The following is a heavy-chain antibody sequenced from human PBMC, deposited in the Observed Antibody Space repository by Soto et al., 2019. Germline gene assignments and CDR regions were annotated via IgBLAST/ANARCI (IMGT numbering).Heavy chain of an antibody. CDR3: ARLNFGTTVDY. CDR2: IYSGGST. J-gene: IGHJ4*02. D-gene: IGHD4-17*01. V-gene: IGHV3-66*04. Sequence: PGGSLRLSCAASGFTVSSNYMSWVRQAPGKGLEWVSVIYSGGSTYYADSVKGRFTISRDNSKNTLYLQMNSLRAEDTAVYYCARLNFGTTVDYWGQGTLVTVSS. CDR1: GFTVSSNY.